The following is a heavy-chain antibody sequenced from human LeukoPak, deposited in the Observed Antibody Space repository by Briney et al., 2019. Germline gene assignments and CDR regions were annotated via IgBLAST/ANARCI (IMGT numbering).Heavy chain of an antibody. CDR1: GGSISSYY. J-gene: IGHJ4*02. CDR3: ARHGFIMETFC. CDR2: IYYIGTT. V-gene: IGHV4-59*08. Sequence: SETLSLTCTVSGGSISSYYWSWIRQPPGKGLEWIGYIYYIGTTNYNPSLKSRVTISIDTSKNQFSLKLNSVTAADTAMYYCARHGFIMETFCWGQGTLVTVSS. D-gene: IGHD3-10*01.